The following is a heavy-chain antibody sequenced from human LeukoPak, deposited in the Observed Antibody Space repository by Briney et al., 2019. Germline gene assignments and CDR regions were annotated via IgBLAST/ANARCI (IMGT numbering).Heavy chain of an antibody. CDR3: AAGYYDSSGYYPAFDY. CDR1: GYTFSSYG. CDR2: ISAYNGNT. Sequence: ASVKVSCKASGYTFSSYGINWVRQAPGQGLEWMGWISAYNGNTNYAQKLQGRVTMTTDTSTSTAYMELRSLRSDDTAVYYCAAGYYDSSGYYPAFDYWGQGTLVTVSS. D-gene: IGHD3-22*01. J-gene: IGHJ4*02. V-gene: IGHV1-18*01.